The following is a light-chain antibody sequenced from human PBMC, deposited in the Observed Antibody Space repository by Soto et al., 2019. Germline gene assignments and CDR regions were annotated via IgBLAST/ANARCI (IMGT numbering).Light chain of an antibody. J-gene: IGLJ1*01. CDR1: SSDIGGYDF. CDR3: GSYSDTKIYV. V-gene: IGLV2-8*01. CDR2: NVN. Sequence: QSALTQPPSTSGSPGQAVTISCTGTSSDIGGYDFVSWYQVRPGEAPQLIIYNVNGRPSGVPRRFSGSRSGNTASLTVSGLPAVDEADYYCGSYSDTKIYVFGTGTKVTVL.